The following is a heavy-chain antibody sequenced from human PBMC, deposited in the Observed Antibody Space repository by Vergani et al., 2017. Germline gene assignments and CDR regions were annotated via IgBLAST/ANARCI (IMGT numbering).Heavy chain of an antibody. CDR3: ARGRDSYGTYYNYYYYMDV. D-gene: IGHD5-24*01. V-gene: IGHV4-34*01. CDR2: INHSGST. J-gene: IGHJ6*03. Sequence: QVQLQQWGAGLLKPSETLSLTCAVYGGSFSGYYWSWIRQTPGKGLEGVGEINHSGSTNYNPSLKSRVTISVDTSKNQLSLKLSSVTAADTAVYYCARGRDSYGTYYNYYYYMDVWGKGTTVTVSS. CDR1: GGSFSGYY.